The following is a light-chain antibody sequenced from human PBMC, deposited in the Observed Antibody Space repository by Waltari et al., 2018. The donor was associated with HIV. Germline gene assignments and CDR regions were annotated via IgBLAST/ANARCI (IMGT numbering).Light chain of an antibody. V-gene: IGLV2-11*01. CDR3: SSYAGSYSWV. Sequence: QSALTQPRSVSGSPGQSVTISCTGTSSDVGGYNYVSWYQQHPGRAPKLMSYDVSKRPAGGPDRFSGSKAGNTASLTISGLQADDEAEYYCSSYAGSYSWVFGGGTKLTVL. J-gene: IGLJ3*02. CDR2: DVS. CDR1: SSDVGGYNY.